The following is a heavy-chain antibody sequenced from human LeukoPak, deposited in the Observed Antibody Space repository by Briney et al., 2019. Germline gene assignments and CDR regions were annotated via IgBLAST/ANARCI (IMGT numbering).Heavy chain of an antibody. CDR1: GGSFSGYY. D-gene: IGHD3-10*01. Sequence: SETLSLTCAVYGGSFSGYYCSCMRQPPGKGLEWSGEINHSGSTNYNPSLKSLVTISVDTSKNQFSLKVSSVTAADTAVYYCATSPMWFGELFGSYYMDVWGKGTTVTISS. CDR3: ATSPMWFGELFGSYYMDV. V-gene: IGHV4-34*01. J-gene: IGHJ6*03. CDR2: INHSGST.